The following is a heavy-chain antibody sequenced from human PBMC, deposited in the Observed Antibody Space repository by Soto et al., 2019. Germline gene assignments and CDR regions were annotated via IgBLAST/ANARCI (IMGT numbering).Heavy chain of an antibody. D-gene: IGHD2-2*01. J-gene: IGHJ6*02. Sequence: GSGPTLVNPTQTLTLTCTFSGFSLSTSGMCVSWIRQPPGKALEWLALIDWDDDKYYSTSLKTRLTISKDTSKNQVVLTMTNMDPVDTATYYSARTKGPQPSDYYYYGMDVWGQGTTVTVSS. CDR2: IDWDDDK. CDR1: GFSLSTSGMC. CDR3: ARTKGPQPSDYYYYGMDV. V-gene: IGHV2-70*01.